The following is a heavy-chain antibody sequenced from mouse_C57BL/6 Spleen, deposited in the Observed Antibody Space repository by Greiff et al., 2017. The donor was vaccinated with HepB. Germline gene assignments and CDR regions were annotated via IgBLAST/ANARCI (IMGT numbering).Heavy chain of an antibody. Sequence: EVKLVESGEGLVKPGGSLKLSCAASGFTFSSYAMSWVRQTPEKRLEWVAYISSGGDYTYYADTVKGRFTISRDNARNTLYLQMSSLKSEDTAMYYCTRAFIVTGPYFDYWGKGTTLTVSS. CDR2: ISSGGDYT. J-gene: IGHJ2*01. D-gene: IGHD1-1*01. V-gene: IGHV5-9-1*02. CDR3: TRAFIVTGPYFDY. CDR1: GFTFSSYA.